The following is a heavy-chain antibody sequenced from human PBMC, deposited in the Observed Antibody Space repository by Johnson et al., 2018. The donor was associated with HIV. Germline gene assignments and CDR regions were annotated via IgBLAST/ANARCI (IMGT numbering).Heavy chain of an antibody. J-gene: IGHJ3*02. CDR2: IYSGGNT. D-gene: IGHD6-13*01. CDR3: ALSGGAAAYDAFDI. Sequence: VQLVESGGGLVKPGGSLRLSCAASGFSVSNTYMNWVRQAPGKGLEWVSIIYSGGNTYYADSVRGRFTISRDNSKNILYLQMSSLRAEDTAIYYCALSGGAAAYDAFDIWGQGTMVTVSS. V-gene: IGHV3-66*01. CDR1: GFSVSNTY.